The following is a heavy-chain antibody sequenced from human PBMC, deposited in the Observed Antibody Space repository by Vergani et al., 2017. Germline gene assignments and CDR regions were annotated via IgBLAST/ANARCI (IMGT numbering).Heavy chain of an antibody. CDR3: ARADTYYYGSGSFYGLDY. Sequence: QVQLVQSGAEVKKPGSSVKVSCKASGGTFSSYAISWVRQAPGQGLEWMGRIIPILGIANYAQKFQGRVTITADKSTSTAYMELSSLRSEDTAVYYCARADTYYYGSGSFYGLDYWGQGTLVTVSS. J-gene: IGHJ4*02. CDR1: GGTFSSYA. V-gene: IGHV1-69*04. D-gene: IGHD3-10*01. CDR2: IIPILGIA.